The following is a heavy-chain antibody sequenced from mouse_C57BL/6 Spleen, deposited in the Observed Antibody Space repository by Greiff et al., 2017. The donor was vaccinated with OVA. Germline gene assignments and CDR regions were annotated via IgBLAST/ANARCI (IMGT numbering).Heavy chain of an antibody. D-gene: IGHD4-1*01. J-gene: IGHJ2*01. CDR2: ISSGSSTI. V-gene: IGHV5-17*01. CDR1: GFTFSDYG. CDR3: QTGFDY. Sequence: EVKLMESGGGLVKPGGSLKLSCAASGFTFSDYGMHWVRQAPEKGLEWVAYISSGSSTIYYADTVKGRFTISRDNAKNTLFLHMTSLRFEDTAMYYCQTGFDYWGQGTTLTVSS.